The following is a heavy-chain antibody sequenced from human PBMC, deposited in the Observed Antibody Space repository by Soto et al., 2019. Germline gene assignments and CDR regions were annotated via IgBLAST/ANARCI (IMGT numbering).Heavy chain of an antibody. J-gene: IGHJ4*02. CDR3: AKWHAYNYDSRAFSGFDC. CDR1: GFTFSRSA. Sequence: PGGSLRLPCAASGFTFSRSAMTRVRQAQGTGMDGVSAISGGDGSPSYADAVKGRFTISRDNSKNTVYLHMNSLRADDTAAYYCAKWHAYNYDSRAFSGFDCWGQGTQVTVAS. D-gene: IGHD3-22*01. V-gene: IGHV3-23*01. CDR2: ISGGDGSP.